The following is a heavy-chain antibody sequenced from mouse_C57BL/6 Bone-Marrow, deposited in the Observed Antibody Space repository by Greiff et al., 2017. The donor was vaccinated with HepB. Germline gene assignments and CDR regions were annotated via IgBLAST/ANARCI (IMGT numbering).Heavy chain of an antibody. Sequence: VQLKQSVAELVRPGASVKLSCTASGFNIKNTYMHWVKQRPEQGLEWIGRIDPANGNTKYAPKFQGKATITVDTSSSTAYMQLSSLTSEDSAVYYCARRVRYLYYFDYWGQGTTLTVSS. CDR3: ARRVRYLYYFDY. V-gene: IGHV14-3*01. D-gene: IGHD5-1-1*01. CDR2: IDPANGNT. J-gene: IGHJ2*01. CDR1: GFNIKNTY.